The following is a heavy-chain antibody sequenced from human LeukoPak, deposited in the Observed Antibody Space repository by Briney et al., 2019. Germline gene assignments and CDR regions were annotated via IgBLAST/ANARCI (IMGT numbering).Heavy chain of an antibody. V-gene: IGHV1-18*01. CDR2: ISPYSGDT. J-gene: IGHJ4*02. CDR3: ARESLRPT. Sequence: ASVKVSCKASGYTFSNFGISWDRQAPGQGLEWMGWISPYSGDTNYAQEFQGRISMTTDTSTNTAYMELRSLKSDDTAVYYCARESLRPTWGQGTLVTVSS. CDR1: GYTFSNFG. D-gene: IGHD5-12*01.